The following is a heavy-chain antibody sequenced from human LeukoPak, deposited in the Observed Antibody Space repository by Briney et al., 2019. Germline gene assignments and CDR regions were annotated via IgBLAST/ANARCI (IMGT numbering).Heavy chain of an antibody. CDR1: GFTFGDYA. V-gene: IGHV3-9*03. CDR2: ISWNSGSI. Sequence: PGGSLRLSCAASGFTFGDYAMHWVRQAPGKGLEWVSGISWNSGSIGYADSVKGRFTISRDNAKNSLYLQMNSLRAEDMALYYCAKGYCSSTSCYFDYWGQGTLVTVSS. J-gene: IGHJ4*02. D-gene: IGHD2-2*01. CDR3: AKGYCSSTSCYFDY.